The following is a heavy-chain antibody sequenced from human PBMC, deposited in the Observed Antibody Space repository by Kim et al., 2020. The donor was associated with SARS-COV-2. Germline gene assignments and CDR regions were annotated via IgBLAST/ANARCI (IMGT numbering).Heavy chain of an antibody. CDR3: ARGHLGELSSNDY. V-gene: IGHV3-74*01. Sequence: YAEPEKGRFTIPRENAKNTLYRQMNSLRAEDTAVYYCARGHLGELSSNDYWGQGTLVTVSS. D-gene: IGHD3-16*02. J-gene: IGHJ4*02.